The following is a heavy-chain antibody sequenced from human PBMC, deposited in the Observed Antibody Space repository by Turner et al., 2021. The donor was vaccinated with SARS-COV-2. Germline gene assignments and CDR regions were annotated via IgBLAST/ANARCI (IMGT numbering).Heavy chain of an antibody. V-gene: IGHV3-23*01. CDR1: GFTFSSYA. Sequence: EVQLLESGGGLLQPGGSLRLSCAASGFTFSSYAMRWVRQAPGKGLEWVAGISGRGGSTYYADSVKGRFTISRDNSKNTLYLQMNSLRAEDTAVYYCAKADRVMIVVVITLFDYWGQGTLVTVSS. D-gene: IGHD3-22*01. J-gene: IGHJ4*02. CDR3: AKADRVMIVVVITLFDY. CDR2: ISGRGGST.